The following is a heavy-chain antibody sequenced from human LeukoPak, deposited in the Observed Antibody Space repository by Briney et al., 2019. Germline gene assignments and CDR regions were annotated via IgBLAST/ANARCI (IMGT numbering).Heavy chain of an antibody. CDR2: IYYSGST. V-gene: IGHV4-39*01. J-gene: IGHJ4*02. CDR3: ARQINKYYNTDY. CDR1: GGSISSSSYY. D-gene: IGHD3-10*01. Sequence: PSETLSLTCTVSGGSISSSSYYWGWIRQPPGKGLELIGSIYYSGSTYYNPSLKSRVTISVDTSKNQFSLKLSSVTAADTAVYYCARQINKYYNTDYWGQGTLVTVSS.